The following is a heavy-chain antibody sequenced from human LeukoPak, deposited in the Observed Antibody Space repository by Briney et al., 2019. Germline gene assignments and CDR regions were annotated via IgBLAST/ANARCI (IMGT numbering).Heavy chain of an antibody. CDR2: ISASGGST. J-gene: IGHJ4*02. D-gene: IGHD1-1*01. CDR1: GFTFSTSA. V-gene: IGHV3-23*01. Sequence: GGSLRLSCAASGFTFSTSAMTWVRQAPGRGLEWVSGISASGGSTYYADSEKGRFTISRDNSKNTLYLQMNSLRAEDTAVYYCAKKTTGTTYYFDYWGQGTLVTVSS. CDR3: AKKTTGTTYYFDY.